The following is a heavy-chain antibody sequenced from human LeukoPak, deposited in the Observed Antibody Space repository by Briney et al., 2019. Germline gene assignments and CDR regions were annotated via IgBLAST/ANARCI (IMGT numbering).Heavy chain of an antibody. CDR1: GFTFSNYA. CDR2: IKQDGSEK. V-gene: IGHV3-7*01. CDR3: ARDHHYYGMDV. J-gene: IGHJ6*02. Sequence: GGSLRLSCIASGFTFSNYAMSWVRQAPGKGLEWVANIKQDGSEKYYVDSVKGRFTISRDNAKNSLYLQMNSLRAEDTAVYYCARDHHYYGMDVWGQGTTVTVSS.